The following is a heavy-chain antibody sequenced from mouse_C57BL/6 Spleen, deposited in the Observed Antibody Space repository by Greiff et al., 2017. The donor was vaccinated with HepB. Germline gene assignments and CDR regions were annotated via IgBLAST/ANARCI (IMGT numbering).Heavy chain of an antibody. J-gene: IGHJ3*01. Sequence: QVHVKQPGAELVKPGASVKMSCKASGYTFTSYWITWVKQRPGQGLEWIGDIYPGSGSTNYNEKFKSKATLTVDTSSSTAYMQLSSLTSEDSAVYYCARSYYGNAYWGQGTLVTVSA. CDR1: GYTFTSYW. CDR3: ARSYYGNAY. V-gene: IGHV1-55*01. D-gene: IGHD1-1*01. CDR2: IYPGSGST.